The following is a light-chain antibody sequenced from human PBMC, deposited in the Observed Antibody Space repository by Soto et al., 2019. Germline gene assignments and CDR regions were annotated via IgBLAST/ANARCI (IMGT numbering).Light chain of an antibody. Sequence: DIQMTQSPSILSASVGDRVTITCRASQSIRSWLAWYQQKPGKAPKLLIYDAYSLESGVPSRFSGRRSGTEFSLTVAGLQPEDFAPYYCQQYESYSPLSFAGGTKVEIK. V-gene: IGKV1-5*01. J-gene: IGKJ4*01. CDR3: QQYESYSPLS. CDR2: DAY. CDR1: QSIRSW.